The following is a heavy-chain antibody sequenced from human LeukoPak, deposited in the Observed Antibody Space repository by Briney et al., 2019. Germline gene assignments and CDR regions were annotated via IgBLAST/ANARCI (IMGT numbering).Heavy chain of an antibody. J-gene: IGHJ6*03. D-gene: IGHD1-26*01. Sequence: GGSLRLSCAASGFSFNDYALHWVRQAPGRRLEWVATISYDGSNKEYADSVNGRFTISRDNSKNTLSLQLNSLRPDDTAIYYCARDEGAYYMDVWGEGTTVTVSS. CDR3: ARDEGAYYMDV. CDR2: ISYDGSNK. V-gene: IGHV3-30*04. CDR1: GFSFNDYA.